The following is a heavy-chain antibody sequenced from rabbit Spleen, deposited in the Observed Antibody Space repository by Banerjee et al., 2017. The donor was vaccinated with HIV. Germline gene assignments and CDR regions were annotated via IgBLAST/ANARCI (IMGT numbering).Heavy chain of an antibody. CDR2: IYGGDGST. V-gene: IGHV1S47*01. CDR3: ARDSGSSFSSYGMDL. D-gene: IGHD8-1*01. Sequence: QEQLVESGGGLVQPEGSLTLTCKAAGFDFSSSYYMCWVRQAPGKGPEWIGCIYGGDGSTYYASWVNGRFTISKTSSTTVTLQMTSLTAADTATYFCARDSGSSFSSYGMDLWGPGTLVTVS. CDR1: GFDFSSSYY. J-gene: IGHJ6*01.